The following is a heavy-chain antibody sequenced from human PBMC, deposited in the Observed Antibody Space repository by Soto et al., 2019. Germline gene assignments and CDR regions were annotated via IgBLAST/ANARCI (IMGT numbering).Heavy chain of an antibody. CDR2: IFSSVST. V-gene: IGHV4-4*07. CDR3: AREGPYSAYNFAHGIQLWSFDF. D-gene: IGHD5-12*01. J-gene: IGHJ4*02. CDR1: GGSINTFY. Sequence: PSETLSLTCTVSGGSINTFYWIWVRQPAGKGLEWIGRIFSSVSTSVNPSLESRVAMSVDTSKNHFSLNLSSVPAADMAVYYCAREGPYSAYNFAHGIQLWSFDFWGQGALVTVSS.